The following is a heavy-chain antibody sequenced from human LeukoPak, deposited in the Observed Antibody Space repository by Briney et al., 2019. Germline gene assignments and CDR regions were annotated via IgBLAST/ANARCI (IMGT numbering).Heavy chain of an antibody. D-gene: IGHD5-24*01. V-gene: IGHV4-59*01. J-gene: IGHJ4*02. CDR3: VGGYNFFDY. Sequence: SETLSLTCTVSGVSISSYYWSWIRQPPGKGLEWIGYIYYSGSTNYNPSLKSRVTISVDTSKNQFSLKLSSVTAADTAVYYCVGGYNFFDYWGQGTLVTVSS. CDR1: GVSISSYY. CDR2: IYYSGST.